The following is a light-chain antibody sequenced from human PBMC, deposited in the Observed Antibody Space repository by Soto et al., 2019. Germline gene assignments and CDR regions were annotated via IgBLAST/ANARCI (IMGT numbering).Light chain of an antibody. CDR1: QSINSN. CDR2: DAS. J-gene: IGKJ1*01. V-gene: IGKV3-15*01. Sequence: EIVMTQSPATLSVSPGERGTLSCRASQSINSNLAWYQQKPGQAPRLLIYDASTRATGIPARFSGSGSGTDFTLTISRLEPEDFAVYFCQQYGDSPQTFGQGTKVDI. CDR3: QQYGDSPQT.